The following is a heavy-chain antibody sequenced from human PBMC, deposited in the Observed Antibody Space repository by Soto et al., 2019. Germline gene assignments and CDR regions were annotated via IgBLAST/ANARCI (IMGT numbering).Heavy chain of an antibody. D-gene: IGHD2-21*02. V-gene: IGHV4-4*07. J-gene: IGHJ4*02. Sequence: SATLSLTCIVSGVSVRSYTWSWVRQPANKGLEWIGRVFSSVSATYNPSLKSRVSISMDTPENRISLKLDSVTAADAGVYFCARDGMTTGDTWGPGTLVTVSS. CDR1: GVSVRSYT. CDR3: ARDGMTTGDT. CDR2: VFSSVSA.